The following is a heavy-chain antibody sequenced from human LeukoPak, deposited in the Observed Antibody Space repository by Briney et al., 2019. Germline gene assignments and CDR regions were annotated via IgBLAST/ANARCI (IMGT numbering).Heavy chain of an antibody. Sequence: PSETLSLTCAVYGGSFSGYYWSWICQPPGKGLEWIGEINHSGSTNYNPSLKSRVTISVDTSKNQFSLKLSSVTAADTAVYYCARENVDIVATIRVYYFDYWGQGTLVTVSS. D-gene: IGHD5-12*01. V-gene: IGHV4-34*01. CDR2: INHSGST. J-gene: IGHJ4*02. CDR1: GGSFSGYY. CDR3: ARENVDIVATIRVYYFDY.